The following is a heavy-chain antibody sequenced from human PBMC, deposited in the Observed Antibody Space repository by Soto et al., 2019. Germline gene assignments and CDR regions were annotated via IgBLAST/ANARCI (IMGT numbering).Heavy chain of an antibody. V-gene: IGHV3-23*01. CDR3: TKVMDWLGGGFDP. Sequence: GGSLRLSGAASGCDFSSYAMSWVSKNQGKGLDWVSVISGDGDSREYAAPVKGRLTISRDNPKNPLFLQMNSLRADDTAVYYCTKVMDWLGGGFDPWGQGTLVT. D-gene: IGHD3-16*01. J-gene: IGHJ5*02. CDR1: GCDFSSYA. CDR2: ISGDGDSR.